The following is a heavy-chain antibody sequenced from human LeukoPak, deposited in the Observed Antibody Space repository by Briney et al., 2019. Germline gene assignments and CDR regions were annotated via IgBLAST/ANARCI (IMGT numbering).Heavy chain of an antibody. CDR3: ARGYDILTNAFDY. CDR1: GFTFNTYT. Sequence: PGESLRLSCAASGFTFNTYTMYWVRQAPGKGLEWVSYINRSGNIIYYADSVKGRFTISRDNAKNSLYLQMNSLRAEDTAVYYCARGYDILTNAFDYWGQGTLVTVSS. CDR2: INRSGNII. V-gene: IGHV3-48*03. D-gene: IGHD3-9*01. J-gene: IGHJ4*02.